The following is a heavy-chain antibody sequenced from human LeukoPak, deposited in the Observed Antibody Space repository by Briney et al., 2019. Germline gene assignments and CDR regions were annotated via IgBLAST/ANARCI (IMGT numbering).Heavy chain of an antibody. Sequence: PGGSLRLSCAASGFTFSSYEMNWVRQAPGKGLEWVAFIRYDGSNKYYADSVKGRFTVSRDNAKNSLYLQMNSLRGEDTAVYYCARVPEDGIMRADYWGQGTLVTVSS. CDR2: IRYDGSNK. D-gene: IGHD1-14*01. J-gene: IGHJ4*02. V-gene: IGHV3-30*02. CDR3: ARVPEDGIMRADY. CDR1: GFTFSSYE.